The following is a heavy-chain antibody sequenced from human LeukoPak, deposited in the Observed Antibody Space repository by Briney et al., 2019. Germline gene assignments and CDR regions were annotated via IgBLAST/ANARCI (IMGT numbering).Heavy chain of an antibody. CDR3: AKAPYGSGSYYVNL. CDR2: IRGAGDIT. Sequence: GALRLPCVASGITFSSYGMSWVRQAPGKGLEWVSAIRGAGDITDYADSVKGRFTISSDNSKNMLYLQMSSLRAEDTAIYYCAKAPYGSGSYYVNLWGQGTLVTVSS. V-gene: IGHV3-23*01. CDR1: GITFSSYG. J-gene: IGHJ5*02. D-gene: IGHD3-10*01.